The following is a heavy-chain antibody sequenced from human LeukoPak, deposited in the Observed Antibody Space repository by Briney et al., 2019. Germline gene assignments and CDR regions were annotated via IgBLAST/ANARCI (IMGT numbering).Heavy chain of an antibody. V-gene: IGHV1-24*01. CDR1: GYTLTELS. Sequence: GASVKVSCKVSGYTLTELSMHWVRQAPGKGLEWMGGFDPEDGETIYAQKFQGRVTMTEDTSTDTAYMELSSLRSEDTAVYYCATSDLYSSSWYALGYWGQGTLVTVSS. CDR2: FDPEDGET. D-gene: IGHD6-13*01. CDR3: ATSDLYSSSWYALGY. J-gene: IGHJ4*02.